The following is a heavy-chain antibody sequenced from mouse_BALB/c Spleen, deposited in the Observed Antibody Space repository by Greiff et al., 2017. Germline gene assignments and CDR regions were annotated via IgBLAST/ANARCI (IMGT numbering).Heavy chain of an antibody. V-gene: IGHV5-17*02. CDR2: ISSGSSTI. D-gene: IGHD2-14*01. Sequence: EVQLQESGGGLVQPGGSRKLSCAASGFTFSSFGMHWVRQAPEKGLEWVAYISSGSSTIYYADTVKGRFTISRDNPKNTLFLQMTSLRSEDTAMYYCARGYRYDGRYFDYWGQGTTLTVSS. CDR1: GFTFSSFG. J-gene: IGHJ2*01. CDR3: ARGYRYDGRYFDY.